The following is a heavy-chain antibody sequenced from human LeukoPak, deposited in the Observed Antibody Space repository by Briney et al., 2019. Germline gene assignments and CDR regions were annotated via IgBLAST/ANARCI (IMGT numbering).Heavy chain of an antibody. CDR2: IYSGGGT. J-gene: IGHJ4*02. CDR1: GFTFSNAW. Sequence: GGSLRLSCGASGFTFSNAWMSWVRQAPGEGLEWVSVIYSGGGTFYADSVKGRFTISRDNSKNTLYLQMNSLRVEDTAVYYCARAGGLRIAVAPIDCWGQGTLVTVSS. V-gene: IGHV3-53*01. D-gene: IGHD6-19*01. CDR3: ARAGGLRIAVAPIDC.